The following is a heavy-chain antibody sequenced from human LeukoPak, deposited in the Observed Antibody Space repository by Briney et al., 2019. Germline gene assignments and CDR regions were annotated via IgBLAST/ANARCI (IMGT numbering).Heavy chain of an antibody. CDR2: IYYSGST. CDR1: GGSISSSSYY. D-gene: IGHD3-3*01. J-gene: IGHJ5*02. V-gene: IGHV4-39*01. Sequence: PSETLCLTCTVSGGSISSSSYYWGWIRRPPGKGLEWIGSIYYSGSTYYNPSLKSRVTIPVDTSKNQFSLKLSSVTAADTAVYYCAMIYYDFWSGYVNWFDPWGQGTLVTVSS. CDR3: AMIYYDFWSGYVNWFDP.